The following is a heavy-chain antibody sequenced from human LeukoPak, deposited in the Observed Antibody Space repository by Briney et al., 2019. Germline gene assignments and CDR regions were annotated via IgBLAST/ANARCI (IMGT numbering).Heavy chain of an antibody. V-gene: IGHV3-11*06. D-gene: IGHD3-10*01. CDR3: ARKTYYYDSGSYSKSYYFDY. Sequence: SGGSLRLSCAASGFTFSDFYMSWIRQAPGKGLEWLSDISSSSTDTNYADSVKGRFTISRDNAKNSLFLQLNSLRAEDTAVYYCARKTYYYDSGSYSKSYYFDYWGQGTLVTVCS. CDR2: ISSSSTDT. J-gene: IGHJ4*02. CDR1: GFTFSDFY.